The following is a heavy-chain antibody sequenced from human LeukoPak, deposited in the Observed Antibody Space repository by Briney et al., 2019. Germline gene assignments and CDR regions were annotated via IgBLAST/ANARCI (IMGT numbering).Heavy chain of an antibody. CDR3: ARDSYDSSGNYRSFDY. V-gene: IGHV4-59*01. D-gene: IGHD3-22*01. Sequence: SETLSLTCTDSGGSISSYYWSWIRQPPGKGLEWIGYIYYSGSTNYNPSLKSRVTISVDTSKNQFSLKLSSVTAADTAMYYCARDSYDSSGNYRSFDYWGQGTQVTVSS. CDR1: GGSISSYY. J-gene: IGHJ4*02. CDR2: IYYSGST.